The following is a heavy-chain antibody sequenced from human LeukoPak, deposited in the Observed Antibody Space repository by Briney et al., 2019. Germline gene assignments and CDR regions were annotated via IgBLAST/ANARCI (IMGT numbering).Heavy chain of an antibody. CDR3: ARSPDTYGEYDY. V-gene: IGHV1-69*13. Sequence: ASVKVSCKASGGTFSSYAISWVRQAPGQGLEWMGGIIPIFGTANYAQKFQGRVTITADESTSTAYMELSRLRSDDTAVYYCARSPDTYGEYDYWGQGTLVTVSS. J-gene: IGHJ4*02. CDR2: IIPIFGTA. CDR1: GGTFSSYA. D-gene: IGHD3-10*01.